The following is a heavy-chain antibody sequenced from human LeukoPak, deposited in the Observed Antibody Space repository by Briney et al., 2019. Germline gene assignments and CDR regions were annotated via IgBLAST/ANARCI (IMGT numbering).Heavy chain of an antibody. V-gene: IGHV1-18*01. D-gene: IGHD2-2*01. CDR3: ARLPYCSSTSCLYYYFDY. CDR1: GYTFTSYG. Sequence: GASVKVSCKASGYTFTSYGISWVRQAPGQGLEWMGWISAYNGNTNCAQKLQGRVTMTTDTSTSTAYMELRSLRSDDTAVYYCARLPYCSSTSCLYYYFDYWGQGTLVTVSS. J-gene: IGHJ4*02. CDR2: ISAYNGNT.